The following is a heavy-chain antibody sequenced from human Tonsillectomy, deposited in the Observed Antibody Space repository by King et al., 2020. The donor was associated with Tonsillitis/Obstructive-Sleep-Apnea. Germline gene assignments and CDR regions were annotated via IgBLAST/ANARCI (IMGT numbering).Heavy chain of an antibody. D-gene: IGHD1-26*01. CDR1: GFTFSSYA. J-gene: IGHJ4*02. CDR2: ISGSGGST. Sequence: VQLVESGGGLVQPGGSLRLSCAASGFTFSSYAMSWVRQAPGKGLEWVSAISGSGGSTYYADPVKGRFTISRDNSKNTLYLQMNSLRAEDTAVYYGAKEPQGIVGATTDDFGNYWGQGTLVTVSS. CDR3: AKEPQGIVGATTDDFGNY. V-gene: IGHV3-23*04.